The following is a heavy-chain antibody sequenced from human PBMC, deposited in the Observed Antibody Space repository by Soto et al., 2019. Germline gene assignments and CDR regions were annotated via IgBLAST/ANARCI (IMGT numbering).Heavy chain of an antibody. V-gene: IGHV1-18*01. Sequence: ASVKVSCKASGYSFSSYGISWVRQAPGQGLEWIGWISSHNPYIKYAQRFQGRVTLTTDTSTNTMFMELESLRSDDTAVYYCARDRGYYPDSFDIWGQGTMVTVSS. D-gene: IGHD3-22*01. CDR1: GYSFSSYG. CDR3: ARDRGYYPDSFDI. J-gene: IGHJ3*02. CDR2: ISSHNPYI.